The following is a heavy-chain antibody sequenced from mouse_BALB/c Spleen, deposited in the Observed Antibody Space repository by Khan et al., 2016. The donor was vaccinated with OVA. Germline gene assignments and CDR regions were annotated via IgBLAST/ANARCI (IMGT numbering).Heavy chain of an antibody. CDR1: GYSFTSYW. J-gene: IGHJ3*01. V-gene: IGHV1-5*01. Sequence: VQLQQSGTVLARPGASVKLSCKASGYSFTSYWMHWVKQRPGQGLEWIGAIYPGNSDTSYNQKFKGKAKLTAVTSASTAYMELSSLTNEDSAVYYCTDGKSVGWFAYWGQGTLVTVSA. D-gene: IGHD2-1*01. CDR2: IYPGNSDT. CDR3: TDGKSVGWFAY.